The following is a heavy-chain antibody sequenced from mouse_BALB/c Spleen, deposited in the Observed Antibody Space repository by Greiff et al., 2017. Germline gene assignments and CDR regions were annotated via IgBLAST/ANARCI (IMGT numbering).Heavy chain of an antibody. CDR1: GFNIKDYY. D-gene: IGHD2-1*01. Sequence: EVQLQQSGAALVRSGASVKLSCTASGFNIKDYYMHWVKQRPEQGLEWIGWIDPENGDTEYAPKFQGKATMTADTSSNTAYLQLSSLTSEDTAVYYCNAWGGNYFPFDYWGQGTTLTVSS. CDR3: NAWGGNYFPFDY. CDR2: IDPENGDT. J-gene: IGHJ2*01. V-gene: IGHV14-4*02.